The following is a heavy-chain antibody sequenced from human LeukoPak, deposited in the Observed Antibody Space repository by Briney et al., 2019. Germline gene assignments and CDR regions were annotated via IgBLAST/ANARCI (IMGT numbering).Heavy chain of an antibody. CDR2: ISSSSSYI. CDR1: GFTFSSYS. J-gene: IGHJ4*02. V-gene: IGHV3-21*01. CDR3: ARDLRYYYGSGSPKTYY. Sequence: GGSLRLSCAASGFTFSSYSMNWVRQAPGKGLEWVASISSSSSYIYYADSVKGRFTISRDNANNSMYLQMNSLRAEDTAVYYCARDLRYYYGSGSPKTYYWGQGTLVTVSS. D-gene: IGHD3-10*01.